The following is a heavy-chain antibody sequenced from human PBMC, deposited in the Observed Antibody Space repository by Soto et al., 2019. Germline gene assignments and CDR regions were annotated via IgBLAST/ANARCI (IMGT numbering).Heavy chain of an antibody. CDR1: GGSISSYY. J-gene: IGHJ4*02. Sequence: QVQLQESGPGLVKPSETLSLTCTVSGGSISSYYWCWIRQPAGKGLEWIGRIYTSGSTNYNPSLKSRVNMSVDTSKNQFPLQLSSVTAADTAVYYCARDRHYYDSSGYFDYWGQGTLVTVSS. CDR2: IYTSGST. D-gene: IGHD3-22*01. CDR3: ARDRHYYDSSGYFDY. V-gene: IGHV4-4*07.